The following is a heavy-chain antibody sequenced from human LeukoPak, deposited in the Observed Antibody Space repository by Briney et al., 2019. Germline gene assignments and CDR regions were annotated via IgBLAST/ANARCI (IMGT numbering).Heavy chain of an antibody. D-gene: IGHD1-26*01. Sequence: SETLSLTCTVSGGSISSYYWSWIRQPPGKGLEWIGYIYYSGSTYYNPSLKSRVTISVDTSKNQFSLKLSSVTAADTAVYYCARTRLVGAPKGYFDYWGQGTLVTVSS. J-gene: IGHJ4*02. CDR3: ARTRLVGAPKGYFDY. CDR2: IYYSGST. CDR1: GGSISSYY. V-gene: IGHV4-59*04.